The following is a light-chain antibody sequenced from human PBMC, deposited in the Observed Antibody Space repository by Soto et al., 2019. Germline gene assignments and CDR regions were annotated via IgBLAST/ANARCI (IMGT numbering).Light chain of an antibody. J-gene: IGKJ5*01. CDR2: AAS. CDR3: QQYGTSPIT. CDR1: QSVSSN. V-gene: IGKV3-20*01. Sequence: EIVMTQSPATLSVSPGERATLSCRASQSVSSNLAWCQQKPGQAPRLLIYAASTRATGIPDRFSGSGSGTDFTLTISRLEPEDFAVFYCQQYGTSPITFGQGTRLEIK.